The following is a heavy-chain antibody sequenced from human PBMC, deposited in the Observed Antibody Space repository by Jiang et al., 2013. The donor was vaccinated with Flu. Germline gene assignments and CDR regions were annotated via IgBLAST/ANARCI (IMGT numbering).Heavy chain of an antibody. CDR1: GVSMKSDGFY. D-gene: IGHD3-22*01. CDR3: ARDSADRAFDY. CDR2: IYHTGSA. Sequence: SGPGLVKPSQTLSLICTVSGVSMKSDGFYWSWVRQHPGKGLEWIGYIYHTGSAFYNPSLKSRLIISVDTSKHQYSLKLTSVTAADTAVYYCARDSADRAFDYWGQGSLVTVSS. J-gene: IGHJ4*02. V-gene: IGHV4-31*03.